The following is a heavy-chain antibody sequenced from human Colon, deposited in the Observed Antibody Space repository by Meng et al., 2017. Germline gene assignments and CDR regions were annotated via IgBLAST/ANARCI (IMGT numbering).Heavy chain of an antibody. Sequence: GGSLRLSCVGSGFSFSGYWMSWVRQAPGKGLEWVASIKEDGSEKNYVESVKGRFTISRDNAEKSLHLQMNSLRVEDTAVHYCVRGGTFDNWGQGTLVTVSS. CDR1: GFSFSGYW. D-gene: IGHD1-1*01. J-gene: IGHJ4*02. CDR2: IKEDGSEK. V-gene: IGHV3-7*04. CDR3: VRGGTFDN.